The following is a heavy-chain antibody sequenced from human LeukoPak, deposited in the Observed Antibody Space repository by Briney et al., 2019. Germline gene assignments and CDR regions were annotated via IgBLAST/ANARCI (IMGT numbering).Heavy chain of an antibody. CDR1: GFTFSDYT. D-gene: IGHD5-18*01. CDR2: ISTSSSTI. Sequence: GGSLRLSCAVSGFTFSDYTMTWVRQAPGKGLEWVSYISTSSSTIYYADSVKGRFTISRDNTKNALYLQMNSLRAEDTAVYYCARVPSGYTLGYGYYYYYMDVWGKGTTVTFCS. V-gene: IGHV3-48*04. CDR3: ARVPSGYTLGYGYYYYYMDV. J-gene: IGHJ6*03.